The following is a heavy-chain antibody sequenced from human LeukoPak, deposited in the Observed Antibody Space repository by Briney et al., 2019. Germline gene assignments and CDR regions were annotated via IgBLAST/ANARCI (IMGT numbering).Heavy chain of an antibody. J-gene: IGHJ5*02. V-gene: IGHV4-34*01. Sequence: NPSETLSLTCAAYGESLNGHYWSWIRQSPGKGLEWIGEGSERGGTKFNLSLKSRVTISADTSKNQFSLKLSSVTAADTAVYHCAKNGQSGFSFDPWGRGTLVTVSS. D-gene: IGHD1-26*01. CDR1: GESLNGHY. CDR3: AKNGQSGFSFDP. CDR2: GSERGGT.